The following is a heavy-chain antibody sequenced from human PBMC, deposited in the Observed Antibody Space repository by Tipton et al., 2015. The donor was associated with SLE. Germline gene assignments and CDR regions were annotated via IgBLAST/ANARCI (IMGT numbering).Heavy chain of an antibody. CDR2: ISSSGSTI. CDR3: ASPPSGV. D-gene: IGHD1-26*01. Sequence: LSLTCTVSGGSISSSSYYWGWVRQAPGKGLEWVSYISSSGSTIYYADSVKGRFTISRDNAKNSLYLQMNSLRAEDTAVYYCASPPSGVWGQGTMVTVSS. V-gene: IGHV3-48*03. J-gene: IGHJ3*01. CDR1: GGSISSSSYY.